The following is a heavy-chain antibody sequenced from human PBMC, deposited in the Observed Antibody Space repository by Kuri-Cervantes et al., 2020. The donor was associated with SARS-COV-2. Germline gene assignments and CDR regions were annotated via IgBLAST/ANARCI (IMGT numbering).Heavy chain of an antibody. Sequence: GSLRLSCTVSGGSISSYYWSWIRQPPGKGLEWIGYIYYSGSTNYNPSLKSRVTISVDTSKNQFSLKLSSVTAADTAVYYCARGRKGATVTTSPDLWGRGTLVTVSS. CDR1: GGSISSYY. CDR2: IYYSGST. J-gene: IGHJ2*01. V-gene: IGHV4-59*01. CDR3: ARGRKGATVTTSPDL. D-gene: IGHD4-17*01.